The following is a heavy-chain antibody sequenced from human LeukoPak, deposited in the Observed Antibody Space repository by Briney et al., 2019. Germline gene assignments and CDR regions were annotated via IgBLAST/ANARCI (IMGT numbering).Heavy chain of an antibody. V-gene: IGHV3-21*01. CDR3: ARDLDRGYNYDSLIQFDF. Sequence: PGGSLRLSCAASGFTFNNYNMNWVRQAPGKGLEWVSSISSISSSYIYYADSVKGRFTISRDNARNSLYLQMNSLRAEDTAVYYCARDLDRGYNYDSLIQFDFWGQGTLVTVSS. CDR1: GFTFNNYN. J-gene: IGHJ4*02. D-gene: IGHD5-18*01. CDR2: ISSISSSYI.